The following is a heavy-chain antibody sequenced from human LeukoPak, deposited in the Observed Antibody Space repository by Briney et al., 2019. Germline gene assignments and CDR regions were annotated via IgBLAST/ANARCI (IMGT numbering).Heavy chain of an antibody. Sequence: SETLSLTCAVYGGSFSGYYWSWIRQPPGKGLEWIGELNHSGSTNYNPSLKSRVTISVDTSKNQFSLKLSSVTAADTAVYYCARGRRWLQFGFDYWGQGTLVTVSS. CDR2: LNHSGST. J-gene: IGHJ4*02. CDR3: ARGRRWLQFGFDY. CDR1: GGSFSGYY. V-gene: IGHV4-34*01. D-gene: IGHD5-24*01.